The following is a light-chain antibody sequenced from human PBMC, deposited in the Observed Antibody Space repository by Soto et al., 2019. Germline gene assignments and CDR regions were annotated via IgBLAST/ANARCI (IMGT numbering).Light chain of an antibody. J-gene: IGKJ5*01. Sequence: AIQLTQSPSSLSASVGDRVTITCRASQGISSGLAWYQQKPEKPPELLIHGASTLESGVPSRFSGSGSGTDFRLDISILQSEDFATYYCQLFYRYPRTFGQGTRLEIK. CDR3: QLFYRYPRT. V-gene: IGKV1-13*02. CDR1: QGISSG. CDR2: GAS.